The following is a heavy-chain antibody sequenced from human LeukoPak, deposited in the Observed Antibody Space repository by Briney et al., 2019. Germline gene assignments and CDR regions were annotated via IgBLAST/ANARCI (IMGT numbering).Heavy chain of an antibody. CDR1: GGTFSNSA. J-gene: IGHJ6*03. Sequence: SVKVSCKASGGTFSNSAISWVRQAPGQGLEWMGGIIPIFGTANYAQRFQGRVTITADESTSTAYMELSSLRSEDTAMYYCARDRIAVTGRKYYYYMDVWGKGTTVTVSS. D-gene: IGHD6-19*01. CDR2: IIPIFGTA. V-gene: IGHV1-69*13. CDR3: ARDRIAVTGRKYYYYMDV.